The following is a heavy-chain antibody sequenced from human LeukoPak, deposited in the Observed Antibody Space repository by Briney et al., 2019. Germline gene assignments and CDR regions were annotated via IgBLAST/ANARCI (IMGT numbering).Heavy chain of an antibody. J-gene: IGHJ4*02. CDR1: GFTFSSYG. Sequence: GRSLRLSCAASGFTFSSYGMHWVRQAPGKGLEWVAVIWYDESNKYYADSVKGRFTISRDNSKNTLYLRMNSLRAEDTAVYYCARAYYDSSFDYWGQGTLVTVSS. D-gene: IGHD3-22*01. V-gene: IGHV3-33*01. CDR3: ARAYYDSSFDY. CDR2: IWYDESNK.